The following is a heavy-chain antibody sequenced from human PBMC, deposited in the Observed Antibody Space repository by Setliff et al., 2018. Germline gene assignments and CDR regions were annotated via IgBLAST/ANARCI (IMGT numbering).Heavy chain of an antibody. CDR3: ARGRRITMIVVPPGVFDI. D-gene: IGHD3-22*01. J-gene: IGHJ3*02. CDR2: IDQSGIT. V-gene: IGHV4-34*01. Sequence: SETLSLTCAVYGGSFSGYYWSWIRQPPGKGPEWIGEIDQSGITSYNPSLKSRVTISIDTSKNQFSLRLSSVTATDTAVYYCARGRRITMIVVPPGVFDIWGQGTMVTVSS. CDR1: GGSFSGYY.